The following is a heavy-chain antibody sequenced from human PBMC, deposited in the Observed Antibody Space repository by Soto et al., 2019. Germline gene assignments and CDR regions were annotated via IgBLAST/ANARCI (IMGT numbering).Heavy chain of an antibody. J-gene: IGHJ4*02. Sequence: ASVKVSCKASGGTFSSYTISWVRQAPGQGLEWMGRIIPILGIANYAQKFQGRVTITADKSTSTAYMERSSLRSEDTAVYYCARDNGTYYDILTGYYRGGTDVDYWGQGTLVTVSS. CDR1: GGTFSSYT. V-gene: IGHV1-69*04. CDR3: ARDNGTYYDILTGYYRGGTDVDY. D-gene: IGHD3-9*01. CDR2: IIPILGIA.